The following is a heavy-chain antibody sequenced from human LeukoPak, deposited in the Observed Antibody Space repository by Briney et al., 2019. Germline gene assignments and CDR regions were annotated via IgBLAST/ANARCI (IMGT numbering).Heavy chain of an antibody. D-gene: IGHD3-10*01. CDR3: ARSPGSYSVYYYGMDV. V-gene: IGHV1-69*04. Sequence: GASVKVSCKASGGTFSSYAISWVRQAPGQGLEWMGRIIPILGIANYAQKFQGRVTITADKPTSTAYMELSSLRSEDTAVYYCARSPGSYSVYYYGMDVWGQGTTVTVSS. CDR1: GGTFSSYA. J-gene: IGHJ6*02. CDR2: IIPILGIA.